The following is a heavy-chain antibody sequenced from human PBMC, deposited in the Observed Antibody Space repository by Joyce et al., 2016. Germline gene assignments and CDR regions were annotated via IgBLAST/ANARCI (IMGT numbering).Heavy chain of an antibody. CDR1: GDTFNSFT. Sequence: QVQLLQSGAEVKKPGSSVRVSCKTSGDTFNSFTIHWVRQAPGQGFEWMGRMKVSSIVNYSQKFQDRISITADRSTNTVFMELSSLKSEDTAIYYCARDYASGWYYFDHWGQGSLVTVSA. D-gene: IGHD6-19*01. V-gene: IGHV1-69*04. CDR3: ARDYASGWYYFDH. CDR2: MKVSSIV. J-gene: IGHJ4*01.